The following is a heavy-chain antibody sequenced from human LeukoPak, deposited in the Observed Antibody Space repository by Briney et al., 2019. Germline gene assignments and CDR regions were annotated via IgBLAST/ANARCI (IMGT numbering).Heavy chain of an antibody. V-gene: IGHV4-59*12. CDR1: GGSISTYY. J-gene: IGHJ4*02. CDR3: ARVARSGRIDY. D-gene: IGHD2-15*01. Sequence: SETLSLTCSVSGGSISTYYWSWIRQPPGKGLEWIGYIYYSGSTSYNPSLKSRVTISVDTSKNQFSLKLSSVTAADTAVYYCARVARSGRIDYWGQGTLVTVSS. CDR2: IYYSGST.